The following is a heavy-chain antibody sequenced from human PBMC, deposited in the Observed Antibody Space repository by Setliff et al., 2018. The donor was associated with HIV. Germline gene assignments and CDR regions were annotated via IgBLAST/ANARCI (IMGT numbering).Heavy chain of an antibody. V-gene: IGHV4-61*10. J-gene: IGHJ6*03. Sequence: PSETLSLTCTVSGGSISSGSYFWNWIRQPAGKGLEWIGEINHSGSTNYNPSLTSRVTISVDTSKNQFSLKLNSVTAADTAVYFCARGPDFWSAHPYSYYYMDVWGKGTTVTVSS. CDR1: GGSISSGSYF. D-gene: IGHD3-3*01. CDR3: ARGPDFWSAHPYSYYYMDV. CDR2: INHSGST.